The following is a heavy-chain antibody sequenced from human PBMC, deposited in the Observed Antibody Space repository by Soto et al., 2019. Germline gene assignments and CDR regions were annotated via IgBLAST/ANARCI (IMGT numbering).Heavy chain of an antibody. V-gene: IGHV4-30-4*08. CDR1: Y. D-gene: IGHD2-21*01. J-gene: IGHJ5*02. CDR3: AREERKGIISWFDP. CDR2: IYYTGIT. Sequence: YWIGWVRQMPGKGLEWIGYIYYTGITHLNPSLKSRLTMAVDTSKNEFSLKLTSVSAADTAVYFCAREERKGIISWFDPWGQGTPVTVSS.